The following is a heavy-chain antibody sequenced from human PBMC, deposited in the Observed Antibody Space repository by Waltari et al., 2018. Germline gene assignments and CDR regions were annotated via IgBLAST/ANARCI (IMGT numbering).Heavy chain of an antibody. J-gene: IGHJ5*02. V-gene: IGHV4-34*01. CDR3: ARGHITIFGVVKTRRWFDP. CDR2: INHSGST. Sequence: QVQLQQWGAGLLKPSETLSLTCAVYGGSFSGYYWSWIRQPPGKGLEWIGEINHSGSTNYNPSLKSRVTISVDTSKNQFSLKLSSVTAADTAVYYCARGHITIFGVVKTRRWFDPWGQGTLVTVSS. D-gene: IGHD3-3*01. CDR1: GGSFSGYY.